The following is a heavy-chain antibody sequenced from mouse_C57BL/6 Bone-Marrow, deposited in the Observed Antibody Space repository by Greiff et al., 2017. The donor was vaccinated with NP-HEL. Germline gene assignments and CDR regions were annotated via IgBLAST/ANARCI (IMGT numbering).Heavy chain of an antibody. CDR1: GFTFSDFY. Sequence: EVKLVESGGGLVQSGRSLRLSCATSGFTFSDFYMEWVRQAPGKGLEWIAASRNKANDYTTEYSASVKGRFIVSRDTSQSILYLQMNALRAEDTAIYYCARDAIYYDYDEGNWYFDVWGTGTTVTVSS. J-gene: IGHJ1*03. CDR2: SRNKANDYTT. D-gene: IGHD2-4*01. CDR3: ARDAIYYDYDEGNWYFDV. V-gene: IGHV7-1*01.